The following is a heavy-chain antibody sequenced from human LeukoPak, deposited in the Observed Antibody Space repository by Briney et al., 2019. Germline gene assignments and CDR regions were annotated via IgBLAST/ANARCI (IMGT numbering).Heavy chain of an antibody. CDR3: TRAKYQLLYLSDY. V-gene: IGHV3-49*04. Sequence: GGSLRLSCTASGFTFGDYAMSWVRQAPGKGLEWVGFIRSKAYGGTTEYAASVKGRFTISRDDSKRIAYLQMNSLKTEDTAVYYCTRAKYQLLYLSDYWGQGTLVTVSS. J-gene: IGHJ4*02. CDR1: GFTFGDYA. D-gene: IGHD2-2*02. CDR2: IRSKAYGGTT.